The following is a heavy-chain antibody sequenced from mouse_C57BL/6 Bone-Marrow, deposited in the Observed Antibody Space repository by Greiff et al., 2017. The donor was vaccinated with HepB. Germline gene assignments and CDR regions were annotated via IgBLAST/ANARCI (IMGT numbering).Heavy chain of an antibody. D-gene: IGHD2-1*01. V-gene: IGHV1-80*01. CDR1: GYAFSSYW. J-gene: IGHJ4*01. Sequence: VQLQQSGAELVKPGASVKISCKASGYAFSSYWMNWVKQRPGKGLEWIGQIYPGDGDTNYNGKFKGKATLTADKSSSTAYMQLSSLTSEDSAVYFCARSGVYYGNGYAMDYWGQGTSVTVSS. CDR3: ARSGVYYGNGYAMDY. CDR2: IYPGDGDT.